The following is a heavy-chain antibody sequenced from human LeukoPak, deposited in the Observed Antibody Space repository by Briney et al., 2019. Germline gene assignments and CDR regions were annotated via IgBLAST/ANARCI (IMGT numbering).Heavy chain of an antibody. Sequence: GGTLRLSCAASGFTFNKHDMSWVRQAPGKGLEWVSGISGSGDRTYYAESVKGRFTISRDNSKNTLYLQMNSLRTEDTALYYCAKQSTVWGIYRRYYFDYWGQGTLVTVSS. CDR3: AKQSTVWGIYRRYYFDY. CDR2: ISGSGDRT. J-gene: IGHJ4*02. D-gene: IGHD3-16*02. V-gene: IGHV3-23*01. CDR1: GFTFNKHD.